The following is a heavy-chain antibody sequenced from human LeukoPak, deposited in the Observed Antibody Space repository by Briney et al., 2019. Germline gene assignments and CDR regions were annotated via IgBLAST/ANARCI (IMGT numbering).Heavy chain of an antibody. Sequence: PGGSLRLSCAASGFTLDDYAMLWLRQAPGKGLVGVSGFRWNSASIGCADSVKGRFTISSDNGKNILYLHVNSLRAEDRPFHYFARGTAYNWNSNWFDPWGQGTLVTVSS. CDR1: GFTLDDYA. CDR2: FRWNSASI. J-gene: IGHJ5*02. V-gene: IGHV3-9*01. CDR3: ARGTAYNWNSNWFDP. D-gene: IGHD1-1*01.